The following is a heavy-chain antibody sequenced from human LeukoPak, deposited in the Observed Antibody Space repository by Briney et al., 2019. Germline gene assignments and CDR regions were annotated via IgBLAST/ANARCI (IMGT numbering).Heavy chain of an antibody. Sequence: SVKVSCKASGGTFSSYTISWVRQAPGQGLEWTGRIIPILGIANYAQKFQGRVTITADKSTSTAYMELSSLRSEDTAVYYCAREWFGELAYYYGMDVWGQGTTVTVSS. J-gene: IGHJ6*02. D-gene: IGHD3-10*01. CDR1: GGTFSSYT. CDR2: IIPILGIA. V-gene: IGHV1-69*04. CDR3: AREWFGELAYYYGMDV.